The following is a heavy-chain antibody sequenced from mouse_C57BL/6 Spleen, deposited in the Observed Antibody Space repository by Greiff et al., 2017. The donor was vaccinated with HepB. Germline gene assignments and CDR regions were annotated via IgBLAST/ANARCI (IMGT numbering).Heavy chain of an antibody. V-gene: IGHV1-47*01. CDR2: FHPYNDDT. D-gene: IGHD2-5*01. Sequence: RQQSGAELVKPGASVKMSCKASGYTFTTYPIEWMKQNHGKSLEWIGNFHPYNDDTKYNEKFKGKATLTVEKSSSTVYLELSRLTSDDSAVYYCAVAYYSNYYAMDYWGQGTSVTVSS. J-gene: IGHJ4*01. CDR3: AVAYYSNYYAMDY. CDR1: GYTFTTYP.